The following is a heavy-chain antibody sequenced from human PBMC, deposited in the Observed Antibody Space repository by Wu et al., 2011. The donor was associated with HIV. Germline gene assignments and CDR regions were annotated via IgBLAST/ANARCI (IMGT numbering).Heavy chain of an antibody. V-gene: IGHV1-69*14. CDR2: IIPIFGTA. D-gene: IGHD3-16*01. CDR3: AREGEQGGDGRPYYYGMDV. CDR1: GGTFSSYA. J-gene: IGHJ6*02. Sequence: QVQLVQSGAEVKKPGSSVKVSCKASGGTFSSYAISWVRQAPGQGLEWMGRIIPIFGTANYAQKFQGRVTITADKSTSTAYMELSSLRSEDTAVYYCAREGEQGGDGRPYYYGMDVWGQGTTVTVSS.